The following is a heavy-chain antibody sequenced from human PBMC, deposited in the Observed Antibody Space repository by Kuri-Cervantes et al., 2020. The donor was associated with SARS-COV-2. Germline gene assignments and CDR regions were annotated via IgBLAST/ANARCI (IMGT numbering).Heavy chain of an antibody. Sequence: ASVKVSCKVSGYTLTELSMHWVRQAPGKGLEWMGGFDPEDGETIYAQKFQGRVTMTEDTSTDTAYMELSSLGSDDTAVYYCARDLLTHITIFGVVIIPNTSFDYWGQGTLVTVSS. CDR3: ARDLLTHITIFGVVIIPNTSFDY. CDR2: FDPEDGET. CDR1: GYTLTELS. D-gene: IGHD3-3*01. V-gene: IGHV1-24*01. J-gene: IGHJ4*02.